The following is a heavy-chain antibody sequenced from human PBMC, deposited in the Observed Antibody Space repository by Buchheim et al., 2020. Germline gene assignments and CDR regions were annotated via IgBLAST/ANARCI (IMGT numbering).Heavy chain of an antibody. CDR3: ARARSTGTPVGFDY. D-gene: IGHD1-1*01. V-gene: IGHV4-39*07. J-gene: IGHJ4*02. CDR2: HYNSGST. Sequence: QLQLQESGPGLVKPSETLSLTCNVSGGSISSSCFYWVWMRQPPGKGLEWIGSHYNSGSTYYNSSLKSRATMSVDTSKNQFSLKLSFVTAADTAVYYCARARSTGTPVGFDYWGQGTL. CDR1: GGSISSSCFY.